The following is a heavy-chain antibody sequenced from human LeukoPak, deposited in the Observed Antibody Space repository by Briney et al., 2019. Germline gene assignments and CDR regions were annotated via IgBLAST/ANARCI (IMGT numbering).Heavy chain of an antibody. CDR3: ARCLGFLIGSSWYPDAFDI. J-gene: IGHJ3*02. D-gene: IGHD6-13*01. CDR1: GGSISSRNW. V-gene: IGHV4-4*02. CDR2: IYHSGST. Sequence: SETLSLTCAVSGGSISSRNWWSWVRQPPGKGLEWIGEIYHSGSTNYNPSLKSRVTISVDRSKNQMSLKLSSVTAADTAVYYCARCLGFLIGSSWYPDAFDIWGQGTMVTVSS.